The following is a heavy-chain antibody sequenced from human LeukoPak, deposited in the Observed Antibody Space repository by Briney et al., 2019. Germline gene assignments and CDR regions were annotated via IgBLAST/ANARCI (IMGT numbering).Heavy chain of an antibody. CDR3: ASGGMGGSHNLDY. V-gene: IGHV4-31*03. Sequence: PSETLSLTCTVSGGSISSGGYYWGWIRQHPGKGLEWIGYIYYSGSTYYNPSLKSRVTISVDTSKNQFSLKLSSVTAADTAVYYCASGGMGGSHNLDYWGQGTLVTVSS. CDR2: IYYSGST. J-gene: IGHJ4*02. D-gene: IGHD1-26*01. CDR1: GGSISSGGYY.